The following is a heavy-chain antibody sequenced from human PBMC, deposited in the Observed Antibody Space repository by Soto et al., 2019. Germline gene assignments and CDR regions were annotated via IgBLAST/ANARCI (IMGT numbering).Heavy chain of an antibody. J-gene: IGHJ4*02. Sequence: QVQLVVSGGGLVKPGGSLRLSCAASGFNFRDYYMRWFRQAPGKGLEWVSYVSGSDTYTNYADSVKGRFTVFRDNTKNSGYLQMEILRDEDTAEYSCARKTTGTKPDDYWGQGALVTVSS. D-gene: IGHD4-17*01. CDR3: ARKTTGTKPDDY. CDR2: VSGSDTYT. V-gene: IGHV3-11*06. CDR1: GFNFRDYY.